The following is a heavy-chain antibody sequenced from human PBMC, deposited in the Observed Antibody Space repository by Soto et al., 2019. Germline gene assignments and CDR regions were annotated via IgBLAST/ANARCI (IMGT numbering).Heavy chain of an antibody. Sequence: ASGKVSWKASGYTFNRYGITWGRQAPGQRREGMGWISAYNGNTNYAQKLQGRVTVTTDTSTSTAYMELRSLRSDDTAVYYCARGSKPVLAAAGTVSFDPWGQGTLVTVST. J-gene: IGHJ5*02. CDR2: ISAYNGNT. D-gene: IGHD6-13*01. V-gene: IGHV1-18*01. CDR1: GYTFNRYG. CDR3: ARGSKPVLAAAGTVSFDP.